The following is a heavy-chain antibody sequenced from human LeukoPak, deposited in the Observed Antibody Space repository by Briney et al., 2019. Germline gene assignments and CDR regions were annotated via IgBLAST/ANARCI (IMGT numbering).Heavy chain of an antibody. CDR2: IFGAGTT. CDR3: ARAIQFGGYFDY. Sequence: PGRSLRLSCAASGFTLSGDYMSWVRQAPGKGLEWVSVIFGAGTTYYADSVKGRFTISRDNSKNTLYLQMNSLRAEDTAVYYCARAIQFGGYFDYWGKGTLVTVST. V-gene: IGHV3-53*01. D-gene: IGHD2-15*01. CDR1: GFTLSGDY. J-gene: IGHJ4*02.